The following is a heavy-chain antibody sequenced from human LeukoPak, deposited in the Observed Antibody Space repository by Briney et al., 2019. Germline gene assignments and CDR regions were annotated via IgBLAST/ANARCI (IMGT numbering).Heavy chain of an antibody. D-gene: IGHD4-17*01. CDR2: INPNSGGT. Sequence: ASVKVSCKASGYTFTGYYMHWVRQAPGQGLEWMGWINPNSGGTNYAQKFQGRVTMTRDTSISTAYMELSRLRSDDTAVYYCAKSTTVTTSCYDYWGQGTLVTVSS. CDR1: GYTFTGYY. V-gene: IGHV1-2*02. J-gene: IGHJ4*02. CDR3: AKSTTVTTSCYDY.